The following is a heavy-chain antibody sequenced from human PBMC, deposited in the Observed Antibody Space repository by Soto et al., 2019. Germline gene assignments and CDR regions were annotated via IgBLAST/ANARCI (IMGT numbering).Heavy chain of an antibody. CDR3: ARRGGSDGYYYDSSGSGAFDI. CDR2: IYYSGNP. D-gene: IGHD3-22*01. CDR1: GDSISSNY. V-gene: IGHV4-59*08. J-gene: IGHJ3*02. Sequence: SETLSLTCTVSGDSISSNYWSWIRQPPGKGLEWIGYIYYSGNPTYNPSFKSRVTMSVDRSKNQFSLRLSSLTAADTAVYYCARRGGSDGYYYDSSGSGAFDIWGQGTMVTVSS.